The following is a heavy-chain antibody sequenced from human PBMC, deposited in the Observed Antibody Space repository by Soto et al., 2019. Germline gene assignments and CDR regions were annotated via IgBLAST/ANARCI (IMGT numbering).Heavy chain of an antibody. CDR3: ARDPKTSGGQHWAFNYFAS. Sequence: QVQLVESGGGVVQPGSSLRLSCAASGFSFSISPMHWVRQAPGKGPEWVALISYDGTNKFYADSVKGRFTISRDNSKSTLYLQVDSLRPEDAAVYYCARDPKTSGGQHWAFNYFASWGQGTLVTVSS. D-gene: IGHD7-27*01. CDR2: ISYDGTNK. J-gene: IGHJ4*02. V-gene: IGHV3-30-3*01. CDR1: GFSFSISP.